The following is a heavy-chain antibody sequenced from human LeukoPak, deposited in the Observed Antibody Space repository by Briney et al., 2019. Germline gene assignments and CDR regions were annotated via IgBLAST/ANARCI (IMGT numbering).Heavy chain of an antibody. V-gene: IGHV4-38-2*01. CDR1: GYSISSGYY. CDR3: ARHLYGRHQLQEYHFDY. Sequence: PSETLSLTCAVSGYSISSGYYWGWIRHPAGNGLEWIGSIYHSGSTYYNPSLKSRVTMSVDTSKNQFSLKLNSVTAADTAVYYCARHLYGRHQLQEYHFDYWGQGILVTVSS. CDR2: IYHSGST. J-gene: IGHJ4*02. D-gene: IGHD2-2*01.